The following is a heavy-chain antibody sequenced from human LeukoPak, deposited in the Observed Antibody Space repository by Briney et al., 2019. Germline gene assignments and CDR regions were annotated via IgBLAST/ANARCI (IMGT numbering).Heavy chain of an antibody. CDR3: ARAASYDFWSGYRSPGPIDY. CDR2: INLSGST. V-gene: IGHV4-34*01. Sequence: SETLSLTCAVYGGSFSGYYWSWLRQPPPKGLEWIGEINLSGSTNYNPPLKSRVTISVDPSKTKFSLKLSSVTAADTAVYYCARAASYDFWSGYRSPGPIDYWGQGTLVTVSS. J-gene: IGHJ4*02. D-gene: IGHD3-3*01. CDR1: GGSFSGYY.